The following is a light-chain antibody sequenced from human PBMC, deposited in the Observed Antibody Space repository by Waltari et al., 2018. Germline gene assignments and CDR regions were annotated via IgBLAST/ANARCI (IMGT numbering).Light chain of an antibody. V-gene: IGLV3-1*01. CDR1: QLADKY. Sequence: SYELTQSPSVSVSPGQTVTISCSGDQLADKYVSWYQVKPGQSPVQVIYRDRMRPSGIPGRCSGSNSGNVGTLTIGGTQSMDEADYYCQAWDSSSYVVFGGGTKVTVL. CDR3: QAWDSSSYVV. CDR2: RDR. J-gene: IGLJ2*01.